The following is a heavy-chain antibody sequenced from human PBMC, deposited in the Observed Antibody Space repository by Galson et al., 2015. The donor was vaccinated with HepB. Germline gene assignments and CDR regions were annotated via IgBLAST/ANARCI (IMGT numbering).Heavy chain of an antibody. CDR2: INHSGST. J-gene: IGHJ6*03. CDR1: GGSFSGYY. D-gene: IGHD2-2*01. CDR3: ARVLGYCSSTSCYGGSIFYYYYYMDV. Sequence: SETLSLTCAVYGGSFSGYYWSWIRQPPGKGLEWIGEINHSGSTNYNPSLKSRVTRSVDTSKNQFSLKLSSVTAADTAVYYCARVLGYCSSTSCYGGSIFYYYYYMDVWGKGTTVTVSS. V-gene: IGHV4-34*01.